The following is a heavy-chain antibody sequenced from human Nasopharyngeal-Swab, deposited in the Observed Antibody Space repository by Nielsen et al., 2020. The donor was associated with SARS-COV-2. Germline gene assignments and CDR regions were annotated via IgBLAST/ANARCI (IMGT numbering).Heavy chain of an antibody. Sequence: ASVKVSCKASGYTFTSYGISWVRQAPGQGLERMGWISAYNGNTNYAQKLQGRVTMTTDTSTSTAYMELRSLRSDDTAVYYCARAPVVVPAASGLAFNYWGQGTLVTVSS. J-gene: IGHJ4*02. V-gene: IGHV1-18*01. CDR2: ISAYNGNT. CDR1: GYTFTSYG. CDR3: ARAPVVVPAASGLAFNY. D-gene: IGHD2-2*01.